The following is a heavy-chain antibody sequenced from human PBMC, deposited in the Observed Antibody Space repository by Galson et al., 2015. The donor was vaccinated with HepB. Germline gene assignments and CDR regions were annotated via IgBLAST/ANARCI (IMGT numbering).Heavy chain of an antibody. D-gene: IGHD3-22*01. Sequence: SLRLSCAASGFTFSSYGMHWVRQAPGKGLEWVAVIWYDGSNKYYADSVKGRFTISRDNSKNTLYLQMNSLRAEDTAVYYCARGPTIVVVIGAGDDAFDIWGQGTMVTVSS. CDR2: IWYDGSNK. CDR1: GFTFSSYG. J-gene: IGHJ3*02. V-gene: IGHV3-33*01. CDR3: ARGPTIVVVIGAGDDAFDI.